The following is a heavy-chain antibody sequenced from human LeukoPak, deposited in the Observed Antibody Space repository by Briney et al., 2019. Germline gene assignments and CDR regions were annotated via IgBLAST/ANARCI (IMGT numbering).Heavy chain of an antibody. J-gene: IGHJ3*02. CDR2: INADGSEK. V-gene: IGHV3-7*01. CDR1: GFTFRSHW. CDR3: ARDKGNYYRAFDI. D-gene: IGHD1-7*01. Sequence: GGSLRLSCAASGFTFRSHWMSWVRQAPGKGLEWVANINADGSEKFYVDSMKGRFSISRDNAENSVSLQMSSLRGEDTAVYYCARDKGNYYRAFDIWGQGTMVTVSS.